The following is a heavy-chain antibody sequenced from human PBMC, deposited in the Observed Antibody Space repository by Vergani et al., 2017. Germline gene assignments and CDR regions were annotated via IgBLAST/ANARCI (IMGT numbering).Heavy chain of an antibody. CDR3: GRKQSPASLMDKPIDI. D-gene: IGHD1/OR15-1a*01. Sequence: QVQLVASGGGLVRPGGSLRLSCAASGFLFSDYYMTWIRQTPGKGLEWLAHISDGGETKMYAESLKGRFTVSRDNTKNLLILQMKTLKVDDTATYYCGRKQSPASLMDKPIDIWGQGTLVTVSS. J-gene: IGHJ5*02. CDR2: ISDGGETK. V-gene: IGHV3-11*01. CDR1: GFLFSDYY.